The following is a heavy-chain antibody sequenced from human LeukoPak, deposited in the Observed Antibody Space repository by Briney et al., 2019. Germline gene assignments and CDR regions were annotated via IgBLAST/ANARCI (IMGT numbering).Heavy chain of an antibody. Sequence: WGSLSLSCAASGFTFSSYSMNWVRQAPGKGLEWVSSISSSSYIYYADSVKGRFTISRDNAKNSLYLQMNSLRAEDTAVYYCARDYGDEGYFDYWGQGTLVTVSS. D-gene: IGHD4-17*01. J-gene: IGHJ4*02. CDR3: ARDYGDEGYFDY. CDR2: ISSSSYI. CDR1: GFTFSSYS. V-gene: IGHV3-21*01.